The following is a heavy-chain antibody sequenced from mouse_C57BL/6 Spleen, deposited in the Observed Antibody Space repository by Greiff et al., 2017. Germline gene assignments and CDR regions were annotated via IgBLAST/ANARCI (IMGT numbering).Heavy chain of an antibody. Sequence: EVQLQQSGPELVKPGASVKISCKASGYTFTDYYMNWVKQSHGKSLEWIGDINPNNGGTSYNQKFKGKATLTVDKSSSTAYMELRSLTSVDSAVYNCARGYSNSSYNYAMDYWGQGTSVTVSS. CDR2: INPNNGGT. J-gene: IGHJ4*01. CDR1: GYTFTDYY. CDR3: ARGYSNSSYNYAMDY. V-gene: IGHV1-26*01. D-gene: IGHD2-5*01.